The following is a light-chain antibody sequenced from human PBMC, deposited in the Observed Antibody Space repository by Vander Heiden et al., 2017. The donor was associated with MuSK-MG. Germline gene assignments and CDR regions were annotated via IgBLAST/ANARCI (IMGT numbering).Light chain of an antibody. V-gene: IGLV1-47*01. Sequence: QSVLTQPPSASGTPGQRVTISCSGSSSNIGSNYVYWYQHLPGTAPKLLIYRSNQWPSGVPDRFSGSKSGTSASLAISGLQSEDEADYYCAAWDDSLNGHVVFGGGTKLTVL. CDR2: RSN. J-gene: IGLJ2*01. CDR3: AAWDDSLNGHVV. CDR1: SSNIGSNY.